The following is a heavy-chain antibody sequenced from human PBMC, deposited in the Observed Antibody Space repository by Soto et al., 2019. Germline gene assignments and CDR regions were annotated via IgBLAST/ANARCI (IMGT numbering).Heavy chain of an antibody. V-gene: IGHV1-69*13. D-gene: IGHD3-16*01. CDR2: IIPIFGTV. CDR1: GGTFSRDA. J-gene: IGHJ6*02. CDR3: ARHLGGNHYYYGMDV. Sequence: SVKVSCKASGGTFSRDAISWVRQAPGQGLEWMGGIIPIFGTVNYAQKFQGRVTISADESTSTAYMELSSLRSEDTAVYYCARHLGGNHYYYGMDVWGQGTTVTVSS.